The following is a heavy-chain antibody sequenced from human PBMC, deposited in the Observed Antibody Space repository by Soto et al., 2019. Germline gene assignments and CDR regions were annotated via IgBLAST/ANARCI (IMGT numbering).Heavy chain of an antibody. CDR3: ARLGTISPLDF. Sequence: GESLKISCKGSGYTFSNYWITWVRQTPVKGLEWLGRIHPSDSYTNYNPSFQGHVTISVDTSISAVSLQWSSLKASDTAIYYCARLGTISPLDFWGQGTLVTVSS. CDR1: GYTFSNYW. V-gene: IGHV5-10-1*01. J-gene: IGHJ4*02. CDR2: IHPSDSYT. D-gene: IGHD7-27*01.